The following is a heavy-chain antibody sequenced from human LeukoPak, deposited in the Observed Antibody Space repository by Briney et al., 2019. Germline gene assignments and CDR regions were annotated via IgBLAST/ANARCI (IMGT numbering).Heavy chain of an antibody. CDR3: ARASGRPYYYYGMDV. CDR2: ISAYNGNT. J-gene: IGHJ6*02. CDR1: GYTFTNYV. Sequence: ASVKVSCRASGYTFTNYVITWVRQAPGQGLEWMGWISAYNGNTNYAQKLQGRVTMTTDTSASKAYMELRSLRSDDTAVYYCARASGRPYYYYGMDVWGQGTTVTVSS. D-gene: IGHD6-6*01. V-gene: IGHV1-18*01.